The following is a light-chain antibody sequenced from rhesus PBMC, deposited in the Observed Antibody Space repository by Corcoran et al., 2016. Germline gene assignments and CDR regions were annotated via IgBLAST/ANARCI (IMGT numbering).Light chain of an antibody. CDR3: LQYSSSRT. Sequence: DIQMTQSPSSLSASVGDTVTITCRASQSISSWLDWYQQKPGKAPKLLIYKASSLQRGVPSRFSGSGSGTDFTLTISSLQPEDVATYYCLQYSSSRTFGQGTKVEIK. J-gene: IGKJ1*01. CDR1: QSISSW. V-gene: IGKV1-22*01. CDR2: KAS.